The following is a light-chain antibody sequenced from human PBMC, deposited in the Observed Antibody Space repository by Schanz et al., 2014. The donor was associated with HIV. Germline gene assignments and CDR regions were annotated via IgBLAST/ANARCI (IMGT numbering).Light chain of an antibody. CDR1: RSNIGAGYD. J-gene: IGLJ1*01. CDR2: GNT. V-gene: IGLV1-40*01. Sequence: QSVLTQPPSVSGAPGQRVTISCTGSRSNIGAGYDVHWPQQLPGTAPKLLIYGNTNRPSGVPDRFSGSKSGTSVSLAITGLQAEDEADYYCSSYTTSSTLVFGTGTKLTVL. CDR3: SSYTTSSTLV.